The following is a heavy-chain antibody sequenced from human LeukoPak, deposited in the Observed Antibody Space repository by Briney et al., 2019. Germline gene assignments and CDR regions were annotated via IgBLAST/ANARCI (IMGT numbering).Heavy chain of an antibody. CDR1: GFTVSSNY. J-gene: IGHJ3*02. CDR3: AKVESLRPFDAFDI. V-gene: IGHV3-53*01. CDR2: IYSGGST. Sequence: GGSLRLSCAASGFTVSSNYMSWVRQAPGKGLEWVSVIYSGGSTYYADSVKGRFTISRDNSKNTLYLQMNSLRAEDTAVYYCAKVESLRPFDAFDIWGQGTMVTVSS. D-gene: IGHD3-3*01.